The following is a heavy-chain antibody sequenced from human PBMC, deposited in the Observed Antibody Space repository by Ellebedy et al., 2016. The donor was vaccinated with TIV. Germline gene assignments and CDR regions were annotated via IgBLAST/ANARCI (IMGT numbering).Heavy chain of an antibody. D-gene: IGHD3-22*01. J-gene: IGHJ2*01. CDR1: GGSISRYY. V-gene: IGHV4-59*08. CDR3: ARRDYHHINGYDYWSFDL. CDR2: IYYSGST. Sequence: MPSETLSLTCTVSGGSISRYYWSWIRQPPGKELEWIGYIYYSGSTDYTPSLKSRVTMSVDTSKNQFSLKLSSVTAADTAVYYCARRDYHHINGYDYWSFDLWGRGTLVTVSS.